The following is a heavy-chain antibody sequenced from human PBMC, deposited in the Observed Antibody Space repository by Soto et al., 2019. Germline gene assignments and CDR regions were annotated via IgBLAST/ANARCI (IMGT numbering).Heavy chain of an antibody. Sequence: QVQLVQSGAEVKKPGASVKVSCKTSGYTFTTYGISWVRQAPGQGLEWMGWISTDIGNTNYAQKVQDRVTMTTDTATSTAYMDLRSLRSDDTGVYYCARFNCISSSCYGGYFDYWGQGTLVTVSS. CDR1: GYTFTTYG. J-gene: IGHJ4*02. CDR2: ISTDIGNT. D-gene: IGHD2-2*01. CDR3: ARFNCISSSCYGGYFDY. V-gene: IGHV1-18*01.